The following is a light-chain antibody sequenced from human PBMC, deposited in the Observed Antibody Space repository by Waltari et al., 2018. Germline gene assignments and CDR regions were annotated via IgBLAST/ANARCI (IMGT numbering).Light chain of an antibody. V-gene: IGLV2-23*02. CDR3: CLYAGRNIWV. CDR2: EVI. Sequence: QSALAHPASVYGSPGLSITLSCTGTSSDVGFYNLASWYQQHPGKASDLVVYEVISRPSGVSNRFSGSKSGNTASLTISGLQAEDEADYYCCLYAGRNIWVFGGGTKLTVL. CDR1: SSDVGFYNL. J-gene: IGLJ3*02.